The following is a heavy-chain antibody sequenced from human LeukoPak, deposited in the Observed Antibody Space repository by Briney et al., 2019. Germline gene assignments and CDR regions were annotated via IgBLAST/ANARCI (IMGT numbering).Heavy chain of an antibody. CDR1: GGSISSSSYY. V-gene: IGHV4-39*01. J-gene: IGHJ6*03. CDR3: ATNLHALYYMDV. CDR2: IYYSGST. Sequence: SETLSLTCTVSGGSISSSSYYWGWIRQPQGKGLEWIGSIYYSGSTYYNPSLKSRVTISVDTSKNQFSLKLSSVTAADTAVYYCATNLHALYYMDVWGKGTTVTVSS. D-gene: IGHD1-1*01.